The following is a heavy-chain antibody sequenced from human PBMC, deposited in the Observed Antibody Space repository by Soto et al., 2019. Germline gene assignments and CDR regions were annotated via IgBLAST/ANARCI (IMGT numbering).Heavy chain of an antibody. CDR1: GFSFSSYW. V-gene: IGHV3-7*01. Sequence: EVQLVECGGGLVQPGGSLRISCTVSGFSFSSYWMSWVRQAPGKGLEWVASIKQDESEKYYVDSVKGRFTISRDNVDDSLFLQMNSLSADDTAVYFCVRDVAFDYVNWGQGTLVTVSS. CDR2: IKQDESEK. J-gene: IGHJ4*02. CDR3: VRDVAFDYVN. D-gene: IGHD3-16*01.